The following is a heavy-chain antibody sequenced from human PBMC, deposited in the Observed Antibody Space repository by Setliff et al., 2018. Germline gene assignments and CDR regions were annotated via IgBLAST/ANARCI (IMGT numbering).Heavy chain of an antibody. CDR3: ARYRVVPAALNWFDP. D-gene: IGHD2-2*01. Sequence: SVKVSCKASGGTFSSYAMHWVRQAPGQGLEWMGRIIPIFGTANYAQKFQGRVTITADKSTSTAYMELSSLRSEDTAVYYCARYRVVPAALNWFDPWGQGTLVTVSS. CDR1: GGTFSSYA. CDR2: IIPIFGTA. J-gene: IGHJ5*02. V-gene: IGHV1-69*06.